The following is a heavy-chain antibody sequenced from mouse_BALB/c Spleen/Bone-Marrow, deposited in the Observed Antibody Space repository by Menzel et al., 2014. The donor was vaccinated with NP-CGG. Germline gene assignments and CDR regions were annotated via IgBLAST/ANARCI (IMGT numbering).Heavy chain of an antibody. CDR1: GFTFSDYY. J-gene: IGHJ3*01. CDR2: ISNGGGST. CDR3: ARHDGYRTWFAY. D-gene: IGHD2-3*01. V-gene: IGHV5-12*02. Sequence: EVKLLESGGGLVQPGGSLKLSCATSGFTFSDYYMYWVRQTPEKRLEWVAYISNGGGSTYYPDTVKGRFTISRDNAKNTLYLQMSRQKSEDTAMYYCARHDGYRTWFAYWGQGTLVTVSA.